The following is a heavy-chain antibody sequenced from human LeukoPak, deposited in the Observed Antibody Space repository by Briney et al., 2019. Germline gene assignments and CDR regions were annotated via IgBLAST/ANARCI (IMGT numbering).Heavy chain of an antibody. D-gene: IGHD2-2*01. J-gene: IGHJ3*02. CDR1: GFTFSSYA. CDR2: ISGSGGST. CDR3: AKVEYCSSTSCPWAFDI. V-gene: IGHV3-23*01. Sequence: GGSLRLSCAASGFTFSSYAMSWVRQAPGKGLEWVSPISGSGGSTYYADSVKGRFTISRDNSKNTLYLQMNSLRAEDTAVYYCAKVEYCSSTSCPWAFDIWGQGTMVTVSS.